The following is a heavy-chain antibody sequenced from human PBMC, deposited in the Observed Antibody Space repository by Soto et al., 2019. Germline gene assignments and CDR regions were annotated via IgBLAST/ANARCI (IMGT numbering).Heavy chain of an antibody. D-gene: IGHD3-9*01. CDR1: GFSLSTSGVG. V-gene: IGHV2-5*02. J-gene: IGHJ5*02. CDR3: AHSLPDILTGQDWFDP. Sequence: QITLKESGPTLVKPTQTLTLTCTFSGFSLSTSGVGVGWIRQPPGKALEWLAVIYWDDDKRYSPSLKSRLTITKDTSKNQVVLTMTNMDPVDTATYYCAHSLPDILTGQDWFDPWGQGTLVTVSS. CDR2: IYWDDDK.